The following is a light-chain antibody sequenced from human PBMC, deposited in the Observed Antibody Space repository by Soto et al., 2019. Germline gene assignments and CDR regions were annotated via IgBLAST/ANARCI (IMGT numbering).Light chain of an antibody. CDR3: QQYIKWPRLT. V-gene: IGKV3-15*01. CDR1: QSVSSD. Sequence: EIVMTQSPVTLSVSPGEGATLSCRTSQSVSSDLAWYQQKPCQAPRLLIYDASTRATGVPARFSGSGSGTDFTPTISSLQSEDFAVYYCQQYIKWPRLTFGGGTKVDIK. J-gene: IGKJ4*01. CDR2: DAS.